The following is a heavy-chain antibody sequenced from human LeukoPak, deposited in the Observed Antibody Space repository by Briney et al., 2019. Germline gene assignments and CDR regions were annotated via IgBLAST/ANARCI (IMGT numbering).Heavy chain of an antibody. CDR2: ISYDGSNK. CDR1: GFTFSSYG. J-gene: IGHJ4*02. Sequence: QSGGSLRLSCAASGFTFSSYGMHWVRQAPGKGLEWVAVISYDGSNKYYADSVKGRFTISRDNSKNTLYLQMNSLRAEDTAVYYCAKDRYSGSYYLGVPDEWGQGTLVTVSS. V-gene: IGHV3-30*18. CDR3: AKDRYSGSYYLGVPDE. D-gene: IGHD1-26*01.